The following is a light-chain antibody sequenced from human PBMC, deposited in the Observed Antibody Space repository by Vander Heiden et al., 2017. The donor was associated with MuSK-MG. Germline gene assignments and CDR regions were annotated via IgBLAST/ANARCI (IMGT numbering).Light chain of an antibody. J-gene: IGKJ4*01. Sequence: DLQTTESPSSLSASVGDRVTITCRASQSISSYLTWYQQKPGQAPKLLIYAASSLQSGVPSRFRGSGYGTDFTLTISSLQPEDFATYYCQQSNSTPLTFGRGTKVEIK. CDR3: QQSNSTPLT. CDR2: AAS. V-gene: IGKV1-39*01. CDR1: QSISSY.